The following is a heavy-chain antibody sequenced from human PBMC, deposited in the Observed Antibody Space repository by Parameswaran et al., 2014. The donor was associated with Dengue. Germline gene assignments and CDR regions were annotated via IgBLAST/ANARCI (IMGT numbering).Heavy chain of an antibody. J-gene: IGHJ6*02. CDR2: TRSKAESYAT. CDR3: TSGSWYGENYYYYYGMDV. Sequence: VRQAPGRLEWVGRTRSKAESYATAYAASVKGRFTISRDDSKNTAYLQMNSLRTEDTAVYYCTSGSWYGENYYYYYGMDVWGQGTTVTVSS. D-gene: IGHD6-13*01. V-gene: IGHV3-73*01.